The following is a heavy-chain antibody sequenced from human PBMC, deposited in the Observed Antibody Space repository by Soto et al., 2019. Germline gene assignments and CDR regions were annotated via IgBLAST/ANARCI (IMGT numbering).Heavy chain of an antibody. Sequence: SVKVSCKASGGTFSSYAISWVRQAPGQGLEWMGGIIPIFGTANYAQKFQGRVTITADESTSTAYMELSSLRSEDTAVYYCARTDYYDSSGYYGLDYWGQGTLVTVSS. D-gene: IGHD3-22*01. CDR3: ARTDYYDSSGYYGLDY. CDR2: IIPIFGTA. V-gene: IGHV1-69*13. CDR1: GGTFSSYA. J-gene: IGHJ4*02.